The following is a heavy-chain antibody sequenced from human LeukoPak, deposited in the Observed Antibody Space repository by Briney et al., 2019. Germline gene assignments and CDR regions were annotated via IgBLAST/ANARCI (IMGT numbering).Heavy chain of an antibody. CDR3: ARPTYSGSYYWFDY. J-gene: IGHJ4*02. D-gene: IGHD1-26*01. CDR1: GFTFSSYG. V-gene: IGHV3-33*01. Sequence: GRSLRLSCAASGFTFSSYGMHWVRQAPGKGLEWVAVIWNDGSNKYYADSVKGRFTISGDNSKNTLYLQMNSLRAEDTAVYYCARPTYSGSYYWFDYWGQGTLVTVSS. CDR2: IWNDGSNK.